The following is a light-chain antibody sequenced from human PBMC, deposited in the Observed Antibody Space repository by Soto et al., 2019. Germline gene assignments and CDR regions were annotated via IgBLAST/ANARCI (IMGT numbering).Light chain of an antibody. V-gene: IGKV3-15*01. Sequence: EIVLTQSPATLSSSPGERATLSCRASQSISSKLAWYQQKPGQAPRLLIFGAFTRATGIPARFSGSGSGTDFTLTISSLQSEDFAVYYCQHYKTWPLTFGGGTKVDIK. J-gene: IGKJ4*01. CDR2: GAF. CDR3: QHYKTWPLT. CDR1: QSISSK.